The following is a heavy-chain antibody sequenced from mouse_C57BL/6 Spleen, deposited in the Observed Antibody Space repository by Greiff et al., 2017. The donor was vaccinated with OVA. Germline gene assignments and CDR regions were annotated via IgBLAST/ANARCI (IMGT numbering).Heavy chain of an antibody. Sequence: EVQLVESGGGLVKPGGSLKLSCAASGFTFSSYAMSWVRQTPEKRLEWVATISDGGSYTYYPDNVKGRVTISRDNAKNNLFLQMSHLKSEDTAMYYCARNYSGSSYEYFDVWGTGTTVTVSS. D-gene: IGHD1-1*01. CDR2: ISDGGSYT. V-gene: IGHV5-4*01. CDR1: GFTFSSYA. CDR3: ARNYSGSSYEYFDV. J-gene: IGHJ1*03.